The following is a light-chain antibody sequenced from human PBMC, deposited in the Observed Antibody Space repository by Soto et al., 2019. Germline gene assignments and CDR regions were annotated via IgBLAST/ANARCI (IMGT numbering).Light chain of an antibody. CDR3: QHYGGSPPWT. J-gene: IGKJ1*01. CDR2: GAS. V-gene: IGKV3-20*01. Sequence: EIVLTQSPGTLSLSPGERATLSFSASQSVSGSYLAWYQQRPGQPPRLLIYGASSRATGISDRFSGWGSGTDFTLAISRLEPGDFAVYYCQHYGGSPPWTFGQGTKVDIK. CDR1: QSVSGSY.